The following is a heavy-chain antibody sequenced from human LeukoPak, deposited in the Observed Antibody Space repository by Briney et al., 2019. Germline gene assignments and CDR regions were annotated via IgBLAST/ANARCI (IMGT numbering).Heavy chain of an antibody. CDR1: GGSISSGDYY. J-gene: IGHJ5*02. D-gene: IGHD3-22*01. Sequence: SQTLSLTCTVSGGSISSGDYYWSWIGQPPGKGLEWIGYIYYSGSTYYNPSLKSRVTISVDTSKNQFSLKLSSVTAADTAVYYCAREQWGILVAGNWFDPWGQGTLVTVSS. CDR2: IYYSGST. CDR3: AREQWGILVAGNWFDP. V-gene: IGHV4-30-4*08.